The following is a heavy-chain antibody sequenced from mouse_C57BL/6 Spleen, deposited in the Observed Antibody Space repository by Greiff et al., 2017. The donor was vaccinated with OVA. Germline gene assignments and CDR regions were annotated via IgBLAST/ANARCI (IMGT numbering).Heavy chain of an antibody. CDR3: ERGGGELGWFAY. Sequence: QVQLKQPGTALVKPGASVKLSCTASVYTFTSYWMHWVQQRPGQVLEWIGNINPSNGGTNYNEKFTSTATLTVDTSSSTAYMQRSSLTSEDSAVYYCERGGGELGWFAYWGKGTLVTGAA. V-gene: IGHV1-53*01. J-gene: IGHJ3*01. CDR1: VYTFTSYW. CDR2: INPSNGGT.